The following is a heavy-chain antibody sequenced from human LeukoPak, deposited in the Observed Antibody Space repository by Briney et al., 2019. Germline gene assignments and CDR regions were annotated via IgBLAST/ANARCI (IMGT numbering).Heavy chain of an antibody. D-gene: IGHD6-19*01. Sequence: GSLRLSCAASGFTVSSNYMSWVRQAPGKGLEWVSALSGSGGTTYHADSVKGRFTISRDNSKNTLYLQMNSLRAEDTALYYCAKGYSSGWTPFDYWGQGTLVTVSS. CDR3: AKGYSSGWTPFDY. CDR1: GFTVSSNY. J-gene: IGHJ4*02. V-gene: IGHV3-23*01. CDR2: LSGSGGTT.